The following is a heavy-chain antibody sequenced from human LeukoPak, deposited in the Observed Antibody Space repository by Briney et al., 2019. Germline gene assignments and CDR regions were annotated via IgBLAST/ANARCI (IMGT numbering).Heavy chain of an antibody. J-gene: IGHJ3*02. V-gene: IGHV4-30-2*01. Sequence: PSQTLSLTCAVSGGSISSGGYSWSWIWQPPGKGLEWIGYIYHSGSTYYNPSLKSRVTISVDRSKNQFSLKLSSVTAADTAVYYCARSTMIVALGAFDIWGQGTMVTVSS. CDR1: GGSISSGGYS. CDR3: ARSTMIVALGAFDI. CDR2: IYHSGST. D-gene: IGHD3-22*01.